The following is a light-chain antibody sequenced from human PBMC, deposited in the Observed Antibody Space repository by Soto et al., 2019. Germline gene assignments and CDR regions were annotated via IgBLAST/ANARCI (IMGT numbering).Light chain of an antibody. J-gene: IGKJ1*01. V-gene: IGKV3-20*01. Sequence: EIVLTQSPGTLSLSPGERATLSCRASRSVSNTYLAWYQQIPGQAPRLLIYGASSRAAGIPDRFSGSGSGTDFTLTISRLEPEDFAVYYCQQYGSSGTFGQGTKVEIK. CDR1: RSVSNTY. CDR2: GAS. CDR3: QQYGSSGT.